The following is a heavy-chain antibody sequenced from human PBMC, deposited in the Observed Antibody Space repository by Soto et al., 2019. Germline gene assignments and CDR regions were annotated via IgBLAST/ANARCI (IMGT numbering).Heavy chain of an antibody. J-gene: IGHJ6*02. CDR3: ARNIAAAGRRVYYYGMDV. CDR2: INSDGSST. CDR1: GFTFSSYW. V-gene: IGHV3-74*01. D-gene: IGHD6-13*01. Sequence: GGSLRLSCAASGFTFSSYWMHWVRQAPGKGLVWVSRINSDGSSTSYADSVKGRFTISRDNAKNTLYLQMNSLRAEDMAVYYCARNIAAAGRRVYYYGMDVWGQGTTVTVSS.